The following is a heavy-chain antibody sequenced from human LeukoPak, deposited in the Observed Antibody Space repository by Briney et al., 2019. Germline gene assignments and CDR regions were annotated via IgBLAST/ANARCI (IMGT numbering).Heavy chain of an antibody. Sequence: SGTLSLTCGVSGGSVINTNWWTWVRQPPGKGLEWIGEVHLDGRTNYNPSLESRLTMSVDVSENQVSLKLTSVTAADTAVYYSARQGGFYRPLDYSGPGTLVTVSS. J-gene: IGHJ4*02. V-gene: IGHV4-4*02. CDR1: GGSVINTNW. CDR2: VHLDGRT. D-gene: IGHD3-3*01. CDR3: ARQGGFYRPLDY.